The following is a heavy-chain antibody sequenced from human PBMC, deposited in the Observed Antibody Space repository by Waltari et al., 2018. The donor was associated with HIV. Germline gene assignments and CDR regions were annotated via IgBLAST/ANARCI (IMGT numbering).Heavy chain of an antibody. CDR3: ARSRGLIKWNRYFDS. CDR2: INDSEYT. CDR1: GGSFSGHY. Sequence: QAQLQQWGAGLLKPSETLSLTCAVYGGSFSGHYWTWIRQPPGRGLEWIGEINDSEYTNYNPSLRSRLTISLDASKNQFSLKMTAVTAADTAVYYCARSRGLIKWNRYFDSWAQGTMVSVSS. V-gene: IGHV4-34*01. J-gene: IGHJ3*02. D-gene: IGHD3-10*01.